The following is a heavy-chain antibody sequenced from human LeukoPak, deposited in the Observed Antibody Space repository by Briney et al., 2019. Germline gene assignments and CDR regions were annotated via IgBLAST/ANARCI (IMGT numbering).Heavy chain of an antibody. V-gene: IGHV3-74*01. CDR2: IHSDGTPT. J-gene: IGHJ6*04. CDR1: GFAFRNTW. CDR3: VRDHYYVMDV. Sequence: PGGSLRLSCEASGFAFRNTWMHWVRQVPGKGLLWVSRIHSDGTPTIYVDSVKGRFTISRDNAKNTLYLQMNSLRVEDTAVYYCVRDHYYVMDVWGKGTTVTVSA. D-gene: IGHD3-10*02.